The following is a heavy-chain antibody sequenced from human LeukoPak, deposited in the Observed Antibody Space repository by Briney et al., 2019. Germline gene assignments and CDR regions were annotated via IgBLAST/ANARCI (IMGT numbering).Heavy chain of an antibody. Sequence: ASVKVSCKASGGTFSSYAISWVRQAPGQGLEWMGGIIPIFGTANYAQKFQGRVTITADESTSTAYMELSSLRSEDTAVYYCAGGITIFGVVPDAYYYMDVWGKGTTVTVSS. J-gene: IGHJ6*03. CDR1: GGTFSSYA. V-gene: IGHV1-69*13. D-gene: IGHD3-3*01. CDR3: AGGITIFGVVPDAYYYMDV. CDR2: IIPIFGTA.